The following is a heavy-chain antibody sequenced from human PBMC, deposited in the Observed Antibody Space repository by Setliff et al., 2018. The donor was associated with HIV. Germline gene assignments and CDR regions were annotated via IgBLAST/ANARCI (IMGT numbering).Heavy chain of an antibody. CDR2: INHSGST. CDR3: ARFLHSWLDP. Sequence: SETLSLTCAVYGGSFSGYYWTWIRQSPGKGLEWIGEINHSGSTNYNPSLKSRVTISVDTSKNQFSLKLNSLTAADTAVYYCARFLHSWLDPWGQGTLVTVSS. V-gene: IGHV4-34*01. CDR1: GGSFSGYY. J-gene: IGHJ5*02.